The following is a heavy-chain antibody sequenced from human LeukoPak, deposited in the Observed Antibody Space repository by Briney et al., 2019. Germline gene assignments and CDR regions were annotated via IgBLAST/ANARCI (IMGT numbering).Heavy chain of an antibody. V-gene: IGHV3-21*01. CDR1: GFTFSSYS. J-gene: IGHJ4*02. CDR3: ARNYYGSGSYYY. Sequence: PGGSLRLSCAASGFTFSSYSMNWVRQAPGKGLEWVSSISSSSSYIYYADSVKGRVTISRDNAKNSLYLQMNSLRAEDTAVYYCARNYYGSGSYYYWGQGTLVTVSS. D-gene: IGHD3-10*01. CDR2: ISSSSSYI.